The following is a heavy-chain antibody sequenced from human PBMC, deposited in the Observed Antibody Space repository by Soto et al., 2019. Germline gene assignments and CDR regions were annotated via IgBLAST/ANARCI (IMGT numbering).Heavy chain of an antibody. Sequence: PSETLSLTCSVSGGSINSSSYCCVWVRQPPWKGLEWIGSIYYSGSTYYNPSLRSRVTISVDTSKNQFSLKLSSVTAAGTAVFYCARHYSSGSRNWFDPWGQGTLVTVSS. CDR3: ARHYSSGSRNWFDP. CDR2: IYYSGST. D-gene: IGHD6-19*01. J-gene: IGHJ5*02. V-gene: IGHV4-39*01. CDR1: GGSINSSSYC.